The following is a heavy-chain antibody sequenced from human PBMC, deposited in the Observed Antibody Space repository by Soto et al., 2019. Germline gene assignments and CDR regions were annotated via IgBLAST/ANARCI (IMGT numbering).Heavy chain of an antibody. CDR2: IYYSGST. J-gene: IGHJ6*02. V-gene: IGHV4-39*03. CDR1: GGSISSSSYY. CDR3: TNMVRRGRYYYYGMDV. D-gene: IGHD3-10*01. Sequence: PSETLSLTFTVSGGSISSSSYYWGWILHPPGKGLEWIGSIYYSGSTYYNPSLKSRVTISVDTSKNQFSLKLSSVTAADTAVYYCTNMVRRGRYYYYGMDVWGQGTTVTVYS.